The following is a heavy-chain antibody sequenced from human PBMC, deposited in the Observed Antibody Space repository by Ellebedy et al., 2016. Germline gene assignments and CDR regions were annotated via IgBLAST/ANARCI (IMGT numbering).Heavy chain of an antibody. Sequence: GGSLRLSCAASGFTFSSYWMSWVRQAPGKGLEWVANIKQDGSEKYYVDSVKGRFTISRDNAKNSLYLQMNSLRAEDTAVYYCARDYNWNFDIRYYFDYWGQGTLVTVSS. CDR3: ARDYNWNFDIRYYFDY. CDR2: IKQDGSEK. D-gene: IGHD1-7*01. J-gene: IGHJ4*02. CDR1: GFTFSSYW. V-gene: IGHV3-7*01.